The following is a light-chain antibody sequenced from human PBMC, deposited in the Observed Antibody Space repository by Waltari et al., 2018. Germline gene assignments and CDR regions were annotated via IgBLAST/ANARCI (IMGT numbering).Light chain of an antibody. J-gene: IGKJ1*01. V-gene: IGKV4-1*01. CDR3: QQANSFPPA. Sequence: DIVMTQSPDSLAVSLGEGATINCKSSQRILHSSSNRNDLACCQHKHGQPPKLLIFWASSRESGVPDRFSGSGSETDFTLTISSLQPEDFATYYCQQANSFPPAFGQGTKVEIK. CDR2: WAS. CDR1: QRILHSSSNRND.